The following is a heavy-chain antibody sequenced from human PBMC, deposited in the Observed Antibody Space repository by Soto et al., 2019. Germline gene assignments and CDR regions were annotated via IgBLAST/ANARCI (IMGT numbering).Heavy chain of an antibody. D-gene: IGHD6-13*01. CDR3: ARLRASSWYLGGYLDY. J-gene: IGHJ4*02. CDR1: GFTFSDYY. V-gene: IGHV3-11*06. CDR2: IVIGSDYT. Sequence: QVQLVESGGGLVKPGGSLRLSCTASGFTFSDYYMSWIRQAPGKGLEWVSYIVIGSDYTNYADSVKGRFTISRDNAKNSLSLEMNSLRAEDTAVYYFARLRASSWYLGGYLDYWGQGTLVTVSS.